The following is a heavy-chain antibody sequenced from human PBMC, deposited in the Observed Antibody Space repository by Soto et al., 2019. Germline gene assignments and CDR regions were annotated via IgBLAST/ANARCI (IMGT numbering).Heavy chain of an antibody. J-gene: IGHJ4*02. CDR1: GFSLTSGVG. CDR2: IYWDDDK. D-gene: IGHD5-12*01. Sequence: QITLKESGPTLVRPPQTLTLTCTFSGFSLTSGVGVGWIRQPPGKALEWLALIYWDDDKRYSPSLKNRLTITKYTSKIQVGLTMTNVGPVDTATYFCAHIDPEIVTVGGHGGFDYWGQGTLVTVSS. V-gene: IGHV2-5*02. CDR3: AHIDPEIVTVGGHGGFDY.